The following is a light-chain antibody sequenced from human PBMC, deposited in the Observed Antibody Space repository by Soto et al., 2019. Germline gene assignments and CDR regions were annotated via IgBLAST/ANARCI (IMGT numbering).Light chain of an antibody. CDR1: NIGSKS. V-gene: IGLV3-21*02. J-gene: IGLJ2*01. Sequence: SYELTQPPSVSVAPGQTARITCGGNNIGSKSVHWYQQKPGQAPVLVVYDDSDRPSGISERFSGSNSGNTATLTISRVEAGDEADYYCQVWDSSSDHVVFGGGTKRTVL. CDR3: QVWDSSSDHVV. CDR2: DDS.